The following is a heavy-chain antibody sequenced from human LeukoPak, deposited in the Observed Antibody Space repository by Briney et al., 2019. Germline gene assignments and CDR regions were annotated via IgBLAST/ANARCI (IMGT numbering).Heavy chain of an antibody. CDR3: ASACSGGSCLDYYYYMDV. V-gene: IGHV1-8*01. CDR1: GYTFTSYG. D-gene: IGHD2-15*01. CDR2: MNPNSGNT. Sequence: ASVKVSCKASGYTFTSYGINWVRQATGQGLEWMGWMNPNSGNTGYAQKFQGRVTMTRNTSISTAYMELSSLRSEDTAVYYCASACSGGSCLDYYYYMDVWGKGTTVTVSS. J-gene: IGHJ6*03.